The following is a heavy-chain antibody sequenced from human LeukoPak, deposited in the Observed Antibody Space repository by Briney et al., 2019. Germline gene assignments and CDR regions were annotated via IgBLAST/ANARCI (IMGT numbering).Heavy chain of an antibody. CDR2: INTNTGNP. V-gene: IGHV7-4-1*02. Sequence: ASVKVSCKASGYTFTNYAMNWVRQAPGQGLEWMGWINTNTGNPTYAQGSTGRFVFSLDTSVSTSFLEISSLRAEDTAVYYCARVQSGDFWPWLNWFDPWGQGTLVTVSS. J-gene: IGHJ5*02. CDR3: ARVQSGDFWPWLNWFDP. D-gene: IGHD3-3*01. CDR1: GYTFTNYA.